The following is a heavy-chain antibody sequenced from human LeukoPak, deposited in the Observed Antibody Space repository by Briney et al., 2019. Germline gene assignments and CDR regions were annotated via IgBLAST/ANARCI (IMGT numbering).Heavy chain of an antibody. D-gene: IGHD3-3*01. J-gene: IGHJ4*02. CDR3: ARDRPTGASRLFVVQ. CDR1: GFTFSSYS. Sequence: GGSLRLSCAASGFTFSSYSMTWVRLAPGKGLEWVSSMSSGSRYIDYADSVRGRFTISRDNAKNSLYLLMNSLRAEDTAVYYCARDRPTGASRLFVVQWGQGTLVTVSS. CDR2: MSSGSRYI. V-gene: IGHV3-21*01.